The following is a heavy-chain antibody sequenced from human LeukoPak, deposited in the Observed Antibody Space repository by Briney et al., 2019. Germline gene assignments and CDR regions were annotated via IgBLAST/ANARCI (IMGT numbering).Heavy chain of an antibody. Sequence: GGSLRLSCAASGFSFSHCAMIWVRQAPGKGLEWVSGISDSGTHIYYTDSVKGRFTISRDNSKSTLYLQMNSLRAEDTALYYCAKIAAAGHDAFDIWGQGTMVTVSS. D-gene: IGHD6-13*01. V-gene: IGHV3-23*01. CDR1: GFSFSHCA. J-gene: IGHJ3*02. CDR2: ISDSGTHI. CDR3: AKIAAAGHDAFDI.